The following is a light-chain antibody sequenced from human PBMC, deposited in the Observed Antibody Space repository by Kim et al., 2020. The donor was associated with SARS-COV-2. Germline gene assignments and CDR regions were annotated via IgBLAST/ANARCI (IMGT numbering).Light chain of an antibody. Sequence: AGGQTVRITCQGDSLRSYYASWYQQKPGQAPVLVIYGKTNRPSGIPDRFSGSSSGNTASLTITGAQAEDEADYYCNSRDSSGNHVVFGGGTQLTVL. V-gene: IGLV3-19*01. J-gene: IGLJ2*01. CDR2: GKT. CDR1: SLRSYY. CDR3: NSRDSSGNHVV.